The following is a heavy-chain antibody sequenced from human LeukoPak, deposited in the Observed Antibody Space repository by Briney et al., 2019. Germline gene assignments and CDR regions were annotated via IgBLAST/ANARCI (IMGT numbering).Heavy chain of an antibody. J-gene: IGHJ6*02. CDR1: GFIFSSYE. D-gene: IGHD3-16*01. V-gene: IGHV3-48*03. CDR3: ASGQSYGYYFGMDV. CDR2: ISGGGDTI. Sequence: PGGSLRLSCVASGFIFSSYEMNWVRQAPGEGLEWVSYISGGGDTIYYADSVKGRVHISRDNLKNALYLQMNDLRAEDTAVYYCASGQSYGYYFGMDVWGQGTTVTVS.